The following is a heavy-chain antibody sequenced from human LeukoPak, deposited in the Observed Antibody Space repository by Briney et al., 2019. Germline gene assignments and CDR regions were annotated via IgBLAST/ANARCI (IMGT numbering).Heavy chain of an antibody. V-gene: IGHV1-18*01. CDR1: GYTFTSYD. D-gene: IGHD5-18*01. J-gene: IGHJ4*02. Sequence: ASGKVSCKASGYTFTSYDISWVRQAPGQGLEWMGWISTYNGNTNYAQKFQGRVTVTTDTSTSTAYMELRSLTSDDTAVYYCVRGGSSSGYDYWGQGTLVTVSS. CDR2: ISTYNGNT. CDR3: VRGGSSSGYDY.